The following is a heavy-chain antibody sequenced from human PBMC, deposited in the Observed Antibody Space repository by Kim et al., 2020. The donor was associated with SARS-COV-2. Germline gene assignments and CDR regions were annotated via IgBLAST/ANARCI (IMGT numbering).Heavy chain of an antibody. CDR1: GFTFSGYY. CDR3: AREHGSGSYYTSGMDI. D-gene: IGHD3-10*01. CDR2: ISHSSNSI. V-gene: IGHV3-11*01. J-gene: IGHJ6*01. Sequence: GGSLRLSCVASGFTFSGYYMSWIRHTPGKGLEWVAYISHSSNSIYYLDSVKGRFTISRDNAQNSLFLQMNSLRAEDTAVYYCAREHGSGSYYTSGMDIWG.